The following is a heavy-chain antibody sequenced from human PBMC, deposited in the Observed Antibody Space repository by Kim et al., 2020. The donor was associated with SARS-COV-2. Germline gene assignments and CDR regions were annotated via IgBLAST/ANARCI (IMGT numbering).Heavy chain of an antibody. Sequence: SPSFQGQVTISADKSISTAYLQWSSLKASDTAMYYCARRNGYFDWLFFYYWGQGTLVTVSS. D-gene: IGHD3-9*01. CDR3: ARRNGYFDWLFFYY. J-gene: IGHJ4*02. V-gene: IGHV5-51*01.